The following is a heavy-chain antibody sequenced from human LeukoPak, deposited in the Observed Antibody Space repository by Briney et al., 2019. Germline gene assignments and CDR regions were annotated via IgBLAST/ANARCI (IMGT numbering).Heavy chain of an antibody. Sequence: PSETLSLTCIVSGASIRSYSWTWIRQPPGKGLEWIAYMYNSGSDSNPSLKSRVTISVDTSKNQFSLNLKSVTAADTAVYYCARVLQKTVWGVPDKWFAPWGRGIPATVSS. CDR2: MYNSGS. CDR1: GASIRSYS. J-gene: IGHJ5*02. CDR3: ARVLQKTVWGVPDKWFAP. D-gene: IGHD3-10*01. V-gene: IGHV4-59*01.